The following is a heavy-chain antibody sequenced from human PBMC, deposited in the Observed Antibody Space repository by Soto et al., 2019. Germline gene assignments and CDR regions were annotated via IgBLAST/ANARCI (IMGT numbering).Heavy chain of an antibody. CDR3: ARSQGSSTSLEIYFYYHYGMDV. Sequence: QAQLVQSGAEVKQPGSSVKVSCKASGGTFSSYAISWVRQAPGQGLEWMGGIIPISDTTNYAQKFQGRVTITADESTSTAYMELSSLRSEDTAVYYCARSQGSSTSLEIYFYYHYGMDVWVQGTTVTVSS. D-gene: IGHD2-2*01. CDR1: GGTFSSYA. CDR2: IIPISDTT. V-gene: IGHV1-69*01. J-gene: IGHJ6*02.